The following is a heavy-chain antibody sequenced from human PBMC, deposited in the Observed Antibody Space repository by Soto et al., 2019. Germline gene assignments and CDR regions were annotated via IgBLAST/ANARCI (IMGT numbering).Heavy chain of an antibody. J-gene: IGHJ3*02. Sequence: LSLTCTVSGGSISSDIHYWGWIRQPPGKGLEWIGTIYYSGRTYYNPSLRSRVTISLDTSKNQFSLRLTSVTAADTAVYYCARHTDGGSGSSCLGSDNMDTDAFDIWAQ. D-gene: IGHD3-10*01. V-gene: IGHV4-39*01. CDR3: ARHTDGGSGSSCLGSDNMDTDAFDI. CDR1: GGSISSDIHY. CDR2: IYYSGRT.